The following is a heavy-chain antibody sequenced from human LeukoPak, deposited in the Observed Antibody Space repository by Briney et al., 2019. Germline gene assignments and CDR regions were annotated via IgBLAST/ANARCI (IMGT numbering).Heavy chain of an antibody. J-gene: IGHJ4*02. CDR3: ARGRYGGWYIDY. CDR1: GGSFSGYY. D-gene: IGHD6-19*01. Sequence: SETLSLTCAVYGGSFSGYYWSWIRQPPGKGLEWIGEINHSGSTNYNPSLKSRVTISVDTSKNQFSLKLSSVTAADTAVYYCARGRYGGWYIDYWGQGTLVTVSS. V-gene: IGHV4-34*01. CDR2: INHSGST.